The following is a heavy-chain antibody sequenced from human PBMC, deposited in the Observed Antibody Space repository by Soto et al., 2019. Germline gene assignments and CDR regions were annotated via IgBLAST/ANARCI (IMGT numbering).Heavy chain of an antibody. CDR2: ISAHNGNT. J-gene: IGHJ4*02. CDR1: GYGFTTYG. Sequence: QVHLVQSGAEVKKPGASVKVSCKGSGYGFTTYGITWVRQAPGQGLEWKAWISAHNGNTHYAQKLQGRVTVTRDTSTSTAYMQLRSLGSDDTAVYYCARGRYGDYWGQGALVTVSS. V-gene: IGHV1-18*01. D-gene: IGHD1-1*01. CDR3: ARGRYGDY.